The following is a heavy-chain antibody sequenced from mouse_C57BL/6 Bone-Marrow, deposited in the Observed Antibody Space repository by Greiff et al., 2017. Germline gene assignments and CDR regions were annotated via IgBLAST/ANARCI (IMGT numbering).Heavy chain of an antibody. D-gene: IGHD1-1*01. CDR1: GYTFTNYW. J-gene: IGHJ1*03. CDR2: IYPGGGYT. CDR3: ARGKYYGSSYKYFDV. V-gene: IGHV1-63*01. Sequence: LQESGAELVRPGTSVKMSCKASGYTFTNYWIGWAKQRPGHGLEWIGDIYPGGGYTNYNEKFKGKATLTADNSSSTAYMQFSSLTSEDSAIYYCARGKYYGSSYKYFDVWGTGTTVTVSS.